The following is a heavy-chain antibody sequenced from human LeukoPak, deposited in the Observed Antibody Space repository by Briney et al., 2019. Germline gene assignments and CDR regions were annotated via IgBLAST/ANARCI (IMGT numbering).Heavy chain of an antibody. CDR2: ITTSGTNE. Sequence: GGSLRLSCAAPGFTFSSYEMNWVRQAPGKGLEWVAYITTSGTNEYYADSVKGRFTISRDNAKNSLYLQMNSLRAEDTAIYYCAREGVGHYYYYYYMDVWGKGTTVTISS. D-gene: IGHD2-8*01. V-gene: IGHV3-48*03. CDR3: AREGVGHYYYYYYMDV. CDR1: GFTFSSYE. J-gene: IGHJ6*03.